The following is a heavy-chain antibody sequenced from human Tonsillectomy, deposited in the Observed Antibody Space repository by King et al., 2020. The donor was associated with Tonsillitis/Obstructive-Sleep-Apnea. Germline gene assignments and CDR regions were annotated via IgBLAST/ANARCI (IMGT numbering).Heavy chain of an antibody. CDR1: GGSFSGYY. CDR3: ARRVVNWFDP. D-gene: IGHD2-21*01. J-gene: IGHJ5*02. V-gene: IGHV4-34*01. Sequence: VQLQQWGAGLLKPSETLSLTCAVYGGSFSGYYWSWIRQPPGKGLEWIGDINHSGRINYNPSLKSRVTISVDTSKNQLSLKLSSVTAADTAVYYYARRVVNWFDPWGQGTLVTVSS. CDR2: INHSGRI.